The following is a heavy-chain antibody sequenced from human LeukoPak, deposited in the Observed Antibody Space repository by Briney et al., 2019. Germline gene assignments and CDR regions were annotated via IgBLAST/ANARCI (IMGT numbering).Heavy chain of an antibody. Sequence: ASVKVSCKASGYTFTSYYMHWVRQAPGQGLEWMGIINPSGGSTSYAQKFQGRVTMTRDTSTSTVYMELSSLRSEDTAVYYCAGSHCSSTSCYSYYFDYWGQGTLVTVSS. CDR2: INPSGGST. V-gene: IGHV1-46*01. D-gene: IGHD2-2*01. CDR3: AGSHCSSTSCYSYYFDY. CDR1: GYTFTSYY. J-gene: IGHJ4*02.